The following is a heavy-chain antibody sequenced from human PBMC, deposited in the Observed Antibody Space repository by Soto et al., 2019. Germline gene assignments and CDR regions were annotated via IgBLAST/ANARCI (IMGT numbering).Heavy chain of an antibody. V-gene: IGHV3-23*01. CDR2: ISENSGGT. Sequence: EVQLLESGGGLVQPGGSLRLSCAASGFTFSRHAMTWVRQAPGKGLEWVSSISENSGGTYYADSVKGLFTISRDNSKNTLYLQMNSLRAEDTALYYCARKPNGFDSSGQGTLVTVSS. CDR3: ARKPNGFDS. J-gene: IGHJ5*01. CDR1: GFTFSRHA.